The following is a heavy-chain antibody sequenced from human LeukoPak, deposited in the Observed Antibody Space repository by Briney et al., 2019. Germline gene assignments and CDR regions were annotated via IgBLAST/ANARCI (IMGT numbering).Heavy chain of an antibody. CDR3: ASSWYSGSYGFFFDY. J-gene: IGHJ4*02. CDR1: GGSISSYY. V-gene: IGHV4-59*01. D-gene: IGHD1-26*01. CDR2: IYYSGST. Sequence: SETLSLTCTVSGGSISSYYWSWIRQPPGKGLEWIGYIYYSGSTNYNPSLKSRVTISVDTSKNQFSLKLSSVTAADTAVYYCASSWYSGSYGFFFDYWGQGTLVTVSS.